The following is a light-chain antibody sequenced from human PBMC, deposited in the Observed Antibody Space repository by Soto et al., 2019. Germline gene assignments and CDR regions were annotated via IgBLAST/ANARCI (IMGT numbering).Light chain of an antibody. CDR2: GAY. CDR3: QHHNSYAQT. J-gene: IGKJ1*01. Sequence: DIQMTQSPPTLSASVGDRVTITCRASQSIRAYLAWYHQMPGKAPKLMIYGAYNLQSGVPSRFSGSGSGTEFTLTVSSLQPDDIATYFCQHHNSYAQTCGERLKVEIK. CDR1: QSIRAY. V-gene: IGKV1-5*01.